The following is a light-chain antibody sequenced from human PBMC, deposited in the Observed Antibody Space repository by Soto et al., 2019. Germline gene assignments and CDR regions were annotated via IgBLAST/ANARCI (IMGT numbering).Light chain of an antibody. J-gene: IGKJ5*01. CDR2: GIS. Sequence: EKMMKQSPAILSVNTGESATLSCRASQSVNSNYLAWYQQHPGQPPRLLIYGISTRATGIPARFSGSGSGTEFSLTISSLQSEDFAVYYCQQYSKWPITFGQG. CDR1: QSVNSN. CDR3: QQYSKWPIT. V-gene: IGKV3-15*01.